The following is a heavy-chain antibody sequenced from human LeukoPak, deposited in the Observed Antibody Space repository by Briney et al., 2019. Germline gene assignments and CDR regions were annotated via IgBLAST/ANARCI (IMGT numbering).Heavy chain of an antibody. CDR2: INHSGDT. Sequence: SETLSLTCAVSGGSFSGYYWSGIRQSPGRGREWIGEINHSGDTNYNSSVKSRVTISVDTSKNQFSLKVRSLTAADTAVYYCARGPTISETGYFDYWGQGTLVTVSS. V-gene: IGHV4-34*01. D-gene: IGHD1-1*01. CDR1: GGSFSGYY. CDR3: ARGPTISETGYFDY. J-gene: IGHJ4*03.